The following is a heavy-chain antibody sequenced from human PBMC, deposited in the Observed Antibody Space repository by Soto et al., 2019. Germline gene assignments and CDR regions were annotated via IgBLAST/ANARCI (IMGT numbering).Heavy chain of an antibody. Sequence: ETLSLTCSVSNGSISTYFWSWIRQPPGKGPEWIGYIYYTGSTTYNPSLKSRVTMSVDTSKNLFSLSLSSVTAADTAMYYCARGWYASNWDYFYGMDVWGPGTSVTVSS. J-gene: IGHJ6*02. CDR3: ARGWYASNWDYFYGMDV. D-gene: IGHD6-13*01. CDR2: IYYTGST. CDR1: NGSISTYF. V-gene: IGHV4-59*01.